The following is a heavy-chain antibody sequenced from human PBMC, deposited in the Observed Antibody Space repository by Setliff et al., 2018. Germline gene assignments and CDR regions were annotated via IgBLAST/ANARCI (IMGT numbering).Heavy chain of an antibody. CDR1: GYTLTNYY. CDR2: INPSGGLT. J-gene: IGHJ3*02. CDR3: ARDRFYNSWSGTSITAPHDAFDI. Sequence: ASVKVSCRASGYTLTNYYMHWVRQAPGQGLEWMGIINPSGGLTRYAQKFQGKVTMTRDTSTSTVYMEVCGLRSEDTAVYFCARDRFYNSWSGTSITAPHDAFDICGQGTMVTVSS. D-gene: IGHD3-3*01. V-gene: IGHV1-46*03.